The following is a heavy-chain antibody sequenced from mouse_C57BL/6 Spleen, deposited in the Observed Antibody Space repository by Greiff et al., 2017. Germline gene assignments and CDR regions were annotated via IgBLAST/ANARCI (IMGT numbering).Heavy chain of an antibody. D-gene: IGHD1-1*01. CDR1: GFNIQNTY. V-gene: IGHV14-3*01. J-gene: IGHJ3*01. CDR3: ALGYYYGSSFAY. CDR2: IDPANGNT. Sequence: EVQLQQSVAELVRPGASVKLSCTASGFNIQNTYMHWVKQRPEQGLEWIGRIDPANGNTKYAPKFQGKATITADTSSNTAYLQLSSLTSEDTAIYYCALGYYYGSSFAYWGQGTLVTVAA.